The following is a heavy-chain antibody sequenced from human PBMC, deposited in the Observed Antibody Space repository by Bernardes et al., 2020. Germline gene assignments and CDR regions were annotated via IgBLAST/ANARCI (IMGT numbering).Heavy chain of an antibody. CDR1: GFTFSSYA. Sequence: GGSLRLSCAASGFTFSSYAMSWVRQAPGKGLEWVSGISAGGSTTYYADSVKGRFTMSRDNSKNTVYLQMNSLRAEDTAIHYCAKGGSSSSWTHNGFETWGQGTLVTVSS. CDR2: ISAGGSTT. V-gene: IGHV3-23*01. D-gene: IGHD6-13*01. J-gene: IGHJ5*02. CDR3: AKGGSSSSWTHNGFET.